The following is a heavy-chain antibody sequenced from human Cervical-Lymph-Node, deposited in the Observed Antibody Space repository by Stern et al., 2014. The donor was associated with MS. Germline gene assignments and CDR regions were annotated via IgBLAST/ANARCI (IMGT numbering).Heavy chain of an antibody. D-gene: IGHD2-15*01. Sequence: VQLVESGAEVKKPGSSVKVSCKASGGTFSSYAISWVRQAPGQGLEWMGGIIPSFGTANYAQKFQGRVTITADESTSTAYMELSSLRSEDTAVYYWAREGPGPYVGGGFDYWGQGTLVTVSS. CDR2: IIPSFGTA. CDR3: AREGPGPYVGGGFDY. V-gene: IGHV1-69*01. CDR1: GGTFSSYA. J-gene: IGHJ4*02.